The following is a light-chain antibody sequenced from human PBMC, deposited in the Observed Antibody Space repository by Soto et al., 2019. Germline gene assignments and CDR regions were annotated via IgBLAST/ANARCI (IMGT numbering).Light chain of an antibody. CDR1: QSVDTN. CDR2: GAS. J-gene: IGKJ1*01. Sequence: EIVMTQSPATLSVSPGERATLSCRASQSVDTNLAWYQQKPGQAPRVHIYGASTRAAGIPARFSGSGSGTEFTLTISSLQSEDFAVYYCQQYDDWPPWTFGQGTKVEIK. CDR3: QQYDDWPPWT. V-gene: IGKV3-15*01.